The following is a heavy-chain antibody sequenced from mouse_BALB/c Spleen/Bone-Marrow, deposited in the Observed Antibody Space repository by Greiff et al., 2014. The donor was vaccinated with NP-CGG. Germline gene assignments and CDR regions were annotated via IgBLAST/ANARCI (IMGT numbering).Heavy chain of an antibody. J-gene: IGHJ2*01. D-gene: IGHD1-2*01. Sequence: EVMLVESGGGLVQPVGSSKLSCVASGFTFNTYAMNWVRQAPGKGLEWVARIKTKTNDYGTFYADSVKDRFTISRDDSQNMLYLQMNNLKTEDTAMYYCVRATAYYFDYCGQGTTLTVSS. CDR2: IKTKTNDYGT. CDR3: VRATAYYFDY. CDR1: GFTFNTYA. V-gene: IGHV10-1*02.